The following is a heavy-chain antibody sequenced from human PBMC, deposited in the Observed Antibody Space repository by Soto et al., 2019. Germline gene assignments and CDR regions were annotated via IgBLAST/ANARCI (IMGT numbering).Heavy chain of an antibody. CDR1: GLTLSNHA. CDR3: VPGSSGTRGEDS. CDR2: VSENGAVT. D-gene: IGHD3-10*01. J-gene: IGHJ4*02. V-gene: IGHV3-23*01. Sequence: PGGSLRLSCVASGLTLSNHAMTWVRQAPGKGLGWVSSVSENGAVTYYADSVKGRFTISRDNSKNTLYLQLNNLRAEDTAVYYCVPGSSGTRGEDSWGPGALVTVSS.